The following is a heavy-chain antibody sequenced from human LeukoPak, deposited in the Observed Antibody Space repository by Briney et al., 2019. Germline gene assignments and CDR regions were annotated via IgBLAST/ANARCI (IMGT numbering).Heavy chain of an antibody. CDR3: ARGRTWHDAFDI. Sequence: PGGSLRLSCAASGFTFSSYWMHWVRQAPGKGLVWVSRINSDGSSTSYADSVKGRFTISRDNAKNTLYLQMNSLRAEDTAVYYCARGRTWHDAFDIWGQGTMVTVSS. V-gene: IGHV3-74*01. D-gene: IGHD1-14*01. CDR1: GFTFSSYW. CDR2: INSDGSST. J-gene: IGHJ3*02.